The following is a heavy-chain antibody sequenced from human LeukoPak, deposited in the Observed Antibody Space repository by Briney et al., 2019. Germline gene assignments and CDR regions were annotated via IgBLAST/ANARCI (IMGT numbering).Heavy chain of an antibody. CDR1: GFTFSRYW. V-gene: IGHV3-7*01. CDR2: IKQDGSEK. Sequence: GGSLRLSCAASGFTFSRYWMSLVRQAPGQGLEWVANIKQDGSEKYHVDSVRGRFTISRDTAKLSLYLQMNSLRAEDTAVYYCARSAGSSGWYEGYYFDYWGQGTLVTVSS. D-gene: IGHD6-13*01. CDR3: ARSAGSSGWYEGYYFDY. J-gene: IGHJ4*02.